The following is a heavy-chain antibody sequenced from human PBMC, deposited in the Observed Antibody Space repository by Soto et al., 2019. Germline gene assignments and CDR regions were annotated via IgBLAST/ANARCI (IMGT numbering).Heavy chain of an antibody. CDR1: GFTFSDYA. CDR3: AKGGRQWLVTSDFNY. J-gene: IGHJ4*02. V-gene: IGHV3-30*18. Sequence: VQLVESGGGVVQPGRSLRLSCAASGFTFSDYAMHWVRQAPGKGLEWVAVVSHDGRNTHYADSVKGRFTISRDSSKNTVPLEMIRLRAEATAVYYWAKGGRQWLVTSDFNYWGQGALVTVSS. D-gene: IGHD6-19*01. CDR2: VSHDGRNT.